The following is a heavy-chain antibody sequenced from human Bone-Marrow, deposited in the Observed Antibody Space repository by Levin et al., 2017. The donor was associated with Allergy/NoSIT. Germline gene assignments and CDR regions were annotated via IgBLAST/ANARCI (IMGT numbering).Heavy chain of an antibody. D-gene: IGHD2-2*02. Sequence: GGSLRLSCAASGFTFGSHAMTWVRQAPGQGLEWVSTISGSADNTYYADSVKGRFTISRDNSKNTLYLQMDSLRAEDTAVYFCAKDLESQLLYLSVGPDAFDFWGQGTMVTVSS. CDR2: ISGSADNT. V-gene: IGHV3-23*01. CDR1: GFTFGSHA. CDR3: AKDLESQLLYLSVGPDAFDF. J-gene: IGHJ3*01.